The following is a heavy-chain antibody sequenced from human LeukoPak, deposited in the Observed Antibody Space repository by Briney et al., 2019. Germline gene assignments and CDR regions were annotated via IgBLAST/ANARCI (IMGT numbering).Heavy chain of an antibody. CDR2: IYTRWST. Sequence: PSDTLSLTCTVSGGSISKYYWSWIRQPAGKELDWIGRIYTRWSTNYNTSLKSRVTMSVDTSKNQFSLKLSSVTAADTAVYYWARVNYDFWSGYQYLDFDDWGQGTLVTVSS. V-gene: IGHV4-4*07. D-gene: IGHD3-3*01. J-gene: IGHJ4*02. CDR1: GGSISKYY. CDR3: ARVNYDFWSGYQYLDFDD.